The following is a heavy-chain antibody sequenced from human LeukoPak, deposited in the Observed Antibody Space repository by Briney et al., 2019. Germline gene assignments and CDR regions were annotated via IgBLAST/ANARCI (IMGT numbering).Heavy chain of an antibody. Sequence: PGRSLRLSCAASGFTFDDYAMHWVRQAPGKGLEWVSGISWNSGSIGYADSVKGRFTISRDNAKNSLYLQMNSLRAEDTALYYCAKVGSLLGTTLTTVAFDIWGQGTMVTVSS. CDR1: GFTFDDYA. D-gene: IGHD4-17*01. CDR3: AKVGSLLGTTLTTVAFDI. J-gene: IGHJ3*02. V-gene: IGHV3-9*01. CDR2: ISWNSGSI.